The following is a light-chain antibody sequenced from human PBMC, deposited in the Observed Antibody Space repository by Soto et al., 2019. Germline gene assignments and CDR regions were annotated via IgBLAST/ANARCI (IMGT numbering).Light chain of an antibody. Sequence: DIQMTQSPSSLSASVGDRVTITCRASQSISGNLNWYQQKPGKAPELLIFAASSLQPGAPSRFSGSGSGTVFTLTSSNLQREDSATYYCQQRETFGQGTKVEV. J-gene: IGKJ1*01. CDR2: AAS. CDR1: QSISGN. V-gene: IGKV1-39*01. CDR3: QQRET.